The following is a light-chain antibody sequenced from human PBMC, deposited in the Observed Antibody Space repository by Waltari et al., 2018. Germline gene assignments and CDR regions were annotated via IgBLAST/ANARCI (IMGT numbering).Light chain of an antibody. V-gene: IGLV1-51*02. CDR2: AND. CDR3: GTWDSSLSAVV. Sequence: QSVLTQPPSVSAAPGQKVTVSCSGSNSNIGINYVSWYQQLPGTAPKLIIYANDERPSGTPDRFSASKSATSATLAITGLQTGDEADYYCGTWDSSLSAVVFGGGTKLTVL. J-gene: IGLJ3*02. CDR1: NSNIGINY.